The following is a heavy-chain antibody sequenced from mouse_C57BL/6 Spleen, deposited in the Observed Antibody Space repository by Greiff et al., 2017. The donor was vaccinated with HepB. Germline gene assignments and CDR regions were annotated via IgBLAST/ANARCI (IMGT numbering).Heavy chain of an antibody. CDR2: IYPGDGDT. J-gene: IGHJ4*01. Sequence: QVQLKESGAELVKPGASVKISCKASGYAFSSYWMNWVKQRPGKGLEWIGQIYPGDGDTNYNGKFKGKATLTADKSSSTAYMQLSSLTSEDSAVYFCARRGPGPMDYWGQGTSVTVSS. CDR3: ARRGPGPMDY. CDR1: GYAFSSYW. V-gene: IGHV1-80*01.